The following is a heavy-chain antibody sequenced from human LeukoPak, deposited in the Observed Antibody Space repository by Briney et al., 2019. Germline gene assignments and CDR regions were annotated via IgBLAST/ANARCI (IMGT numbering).Heavy chain of an antibody. CDR2: ISGSGSPI. CDR3: AQAVPASSDC. J-gene: IGHJ4*02. Sequence: GGSLRLSCAASGFTFSSYEMNWVRQAPGKGLEWVSYISGSGSPIYYADSVKGRFTISRDNAKNSLYLQMNSLRAEDTAVYYCAQAVPASSDCWGRGTLVTVSS. V-gene: IGHV3-48*03. D-gene: IGHD1-1*01. CDR1: GFTFSSYE.